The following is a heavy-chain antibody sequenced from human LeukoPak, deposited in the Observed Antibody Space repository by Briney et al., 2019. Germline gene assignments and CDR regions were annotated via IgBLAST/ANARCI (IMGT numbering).Heavy chain of an antibody. CDR1: GGSFSGYY. Sequence: SETLSLTCAVYGGSFSGYYWSWIRQPPGKGLEWIGEINHSGSTNYNPSLKSRVTISVDTSKNQFSLKLSSVTAADTAVYYCARGGPYGDYPFDWFDPWGQGTLVTVSS. D-gene: IGHD4-17*01. J-gene: IGHJ5*02. V-gene: IGHV4-34*01. CDR2: INHSGST. CDR3: ARGGPYGDYPFDWFDP.